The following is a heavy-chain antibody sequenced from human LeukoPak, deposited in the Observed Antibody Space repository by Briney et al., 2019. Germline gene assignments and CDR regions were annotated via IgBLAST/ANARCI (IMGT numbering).Heavy chain of an antibody. CDR1: GGSFSGYY. D-gene: IGHD3-10*01. CDR2: INHSGST. CDR3: ARVYGSGSYNWFDS. J-gene: IGHJ5*01. Sequence: SETLSLTCAVYGGSFSGYYWSWIRQPPGKGLEWIGEINHSGSTNYNPSLKSRVTISIDTSKNQLSLKLSSVTAADTAVYYCARVYGSGSYNWFDSWGQGTLVTVSS. V-gene: IGHV4-34*01.